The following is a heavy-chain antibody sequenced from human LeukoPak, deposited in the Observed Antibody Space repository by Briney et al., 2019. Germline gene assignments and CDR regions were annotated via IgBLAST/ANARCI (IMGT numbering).Heavy chain of an antibody. V-gene: IGHV4-59*01. Sequence: SETLSLTCTVSGGSISSYYWSWIRQPPGKGLEWIGYIYYSGSTNYNPSLKSRVTISVDTSKNQFSLKLSSVTAADTAVYYCARVFGTTRTTWKVFDYWGQGTLVTVSS. CDR1: GGSISSYY. D-gene: IGHD1-1*01. J-gene: IGHJ4*02. CDR2: IYYSGST. CDR3: ARVFGTTRTTWKVFDY.